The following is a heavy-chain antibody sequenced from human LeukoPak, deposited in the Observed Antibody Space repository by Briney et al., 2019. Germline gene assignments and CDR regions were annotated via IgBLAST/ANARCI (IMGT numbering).Heavy chain of an antibody. CDR3: ARQASPYSGSFGAFDI. CDR2: IYYTGTT. CDR1: GASISSTPSY. J-gene: IGHJ3*02. V-gene: IGHV4-39*07. D-gene: IGHD1-26*01. Sequence: SETLSLTCTVSGASISSTPSYWGWIRQPPGKGLEWIGSIYYTGTTYYSPSLKSRVTISIDTSNNRFSLKLSSVTAADTAVYYCARQASPYSGSFGAFDIWGQGTMVTVSS.